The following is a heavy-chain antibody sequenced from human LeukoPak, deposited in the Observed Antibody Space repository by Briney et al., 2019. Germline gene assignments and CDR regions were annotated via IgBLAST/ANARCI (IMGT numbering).Heavy chain of an antibody. CDR3: AKALAGRIAAAGDY. CDR1: GFTFDDYA. V-gene: IGHV3-9*01. J-gene: IGHJ4*02. CDR2: ISWNSGSI. Sequence: GGSLRLSCAASGFTFDDYAMNWVRQAPGKGLEWVSGISWNSGSIGYADSVKGRFTLSRDNAKNSLYLQMNSLRAEDTALYYCAKALAGRIAAAGDYWGQGTLVTVSS. D-gene: IGHD6-13*01.